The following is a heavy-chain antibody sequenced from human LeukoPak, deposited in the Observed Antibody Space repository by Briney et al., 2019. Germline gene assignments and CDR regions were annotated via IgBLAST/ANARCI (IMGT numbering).Heavy chain of an antibody. CDR3: AGQIVALFDY. D-gene: IGHD3-22*01. Sequence: SETLSLTCTVSGGSISSYYWSWIRQPPGKGLEWIGYIYCSGSTNYNPSLKSRVTISVDTSKNQFSLKLSSVTAADTAVYYCAGQIVALFDYWGQGTLVTVSS. V-gene: IGHV4-59*01. CDR2: IYCSGST. J-gene: IGHJ4*02. CDR1: GGSISSYY.